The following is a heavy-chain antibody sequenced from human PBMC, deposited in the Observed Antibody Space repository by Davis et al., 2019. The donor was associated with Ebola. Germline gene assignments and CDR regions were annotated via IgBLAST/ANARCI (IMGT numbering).Heavy chain of an antibody. CDR3: SSPNFDY. J-gene: IGHJ4*02. CDR2: ISYDGSNK. V-gene: IGHV3-30*03. CDR1: GFIFSSYT. Sequence: GGSLRLSCAASGFIFSSYTMNWVRQAPGKGLEWVAVISYDGSNKYYADSVKGRFTISRDNSKNTLYLQMNSLRAEDTAVYYCSSPNFDYWGQGTLVTVSS.